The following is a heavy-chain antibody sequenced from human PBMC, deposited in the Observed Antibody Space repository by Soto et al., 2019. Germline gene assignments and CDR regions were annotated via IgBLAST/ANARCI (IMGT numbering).Heavy chain of an antibody. V-gene: IGHV3-33*01. CDR1: GFTLDTYG. J-gene: IGHJ3*01. CDR3: ARDWGACTPGECYSHGFGL. CDR2: SWHDGRHL. D-gene: IGHD2-21*01. Sequence: QEQLVESGGGMVQPGGSLRLSCAVSGFTLDTYGMHWVRQAAGQGLEWVAVSWHDGRHLDYADSVRGRFTVFRDDSKTTLFLERNGLRGDATAVYYCARDWGACTPGECYSHGFGLWCQGTLVTVAS.